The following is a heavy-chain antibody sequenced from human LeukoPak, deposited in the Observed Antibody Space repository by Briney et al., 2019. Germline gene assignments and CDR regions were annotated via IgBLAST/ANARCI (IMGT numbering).Heavy chain of an antibody. J-gene: IGHJ4*02. Sequence: SVKVSCKASGGTFRSYTISWVRQAPGQGLEWMGRIIPILGIANYAQKFQGRVTITADKSTSTAYMELSSLRSEDTAVYYCARGPSEGSSSVDYWGQGTLVTVSS. CDR2: IIPILGIA. D-gene: IGHD6-6*01. V-gene: IGHV1-69*02. CDR3: ARGPSEGSSSVDY. CDR1: GGTFRSYT.